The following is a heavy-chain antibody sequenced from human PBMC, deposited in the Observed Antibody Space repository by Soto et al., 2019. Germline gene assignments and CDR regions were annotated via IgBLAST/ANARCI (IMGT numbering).Heavy chain of an antibody. D-gene: IGHD1-26*01. V-gene: IGHV4-30-4*08. Sequence: SETLSLTCTVSGGSISSGGYYWSWIRQHPGKGLEWIGYIYYSGSTYYNPSLQSRVAMSVDTSRNQFSLRLSSVTAADTAVYYCATMGTTTGSYFFYYWGQGSLVIVSS. CDR1: GGSISSGGYY. CDR3: ATMGTTTGSYFFYY. J-gene: IGHJ4*02. CDR2: IYYSGST.